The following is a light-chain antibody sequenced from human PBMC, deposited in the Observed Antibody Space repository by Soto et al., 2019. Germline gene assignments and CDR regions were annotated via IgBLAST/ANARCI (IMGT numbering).Light chain of an antibody. V-gene: IGKV1-39*01. Sequence: DIQMTHSPSSLSASVGDRVTITCRASQIISSYLNWYQQKPGKAPKLLIYTSSSLQRGVTSRFSGSGSVTDFALTISSLQPEDFATYYCQQSYSTPTFGPGTKVDLK. CDR3: QQSYSTPT. CDR1: QIISSY. CDR2: TSS. J-gene: IGKJ3*01.